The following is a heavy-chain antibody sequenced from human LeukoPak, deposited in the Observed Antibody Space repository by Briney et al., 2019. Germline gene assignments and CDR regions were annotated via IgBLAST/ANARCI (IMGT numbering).Heavy chain of an antibody. CDR1: GSYW. V-gene: IGHV3-74*01. Sequence: GRSLRLSCAASGSYWMHWVRQAPGKGLVWVSHINSDGSWTSYADSVKGRFTISKDNAKNTVYLQMNNLRAEDTAVYYCVSFYETYWGRGTLVTVSS. CDR2: INSDGSWT. D-gene: IGHD2/OR15-2a*01. J-gene: IGHJ4*02. CDR3: VSFYETY.